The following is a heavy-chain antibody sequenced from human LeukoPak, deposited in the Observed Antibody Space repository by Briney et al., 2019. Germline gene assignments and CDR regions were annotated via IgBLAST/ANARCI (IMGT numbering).Heavy chain of an antibody. CDR2: ISYDESNK. J-gene: IGHJ4*02. D-gene: IGHD6-6*01. V-gene: IGHV3-30-3*01. CDR3: ARETGSSVGSTDFDY. Sequence: PGGSLRLSCAASGFTFSSYAMHWVRQAPGKGLEWVAVISYDESNKYYADSVKGRFTISRDNSKNTLYLQMHSLRAEDTALYYCARETGSSVGSTDFDYWGQGTLVTVSS. CDR1: GFTFSSYA.